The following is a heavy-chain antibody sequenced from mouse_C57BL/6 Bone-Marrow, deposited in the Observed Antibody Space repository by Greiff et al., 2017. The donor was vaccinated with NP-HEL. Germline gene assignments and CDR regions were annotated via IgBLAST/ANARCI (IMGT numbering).Heavy chain of an antibody. CDR1: GFTFSNYW. Sequence: EVKLQESGGGLVQPGGSMKLSCVASGFTFSNYWMNWVRQSPEKGLEWVAQIRLKSDNYATHYAESVKGRFTISRDDSKSSVYLQMNNLRAEDTGIYYCTEVKLYYAMDYWGQGTSVTVSS. CDR2: IRLKSDNYAT. V-gene: IGHV6-3*01. J-gene: IGHJ4*01. CDR3: TEVKLYYAMDY. D-gene: IGHD1-3*01.